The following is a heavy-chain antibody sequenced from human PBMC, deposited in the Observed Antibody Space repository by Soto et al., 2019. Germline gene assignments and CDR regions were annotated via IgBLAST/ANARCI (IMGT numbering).Heavy chain of an antibody. CDR3: ARSGVHYGDNWFDP. Sequence: GGSLRLSCAASGFTFSTYGMHWVRQAPGKGLEWVAVIWYDGSNKYYADSVKGRFTMSRDNSKNTLYLQMNSLRAEDTAVYYCARSGVHYGDNWFDPWGQGTLVTVSS. CDR2: IWYDGSNK. D-gene: IGHD4-17*01. CDR1: GFTFSTYG. V-gene: IGHV3-33*01. J-gene: IGHJ5*02.